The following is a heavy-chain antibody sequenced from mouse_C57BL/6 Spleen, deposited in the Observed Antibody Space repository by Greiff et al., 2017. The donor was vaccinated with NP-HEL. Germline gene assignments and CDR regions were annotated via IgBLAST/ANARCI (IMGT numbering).Heavy chain of an antibody. D-gene: IGHD2-2*01. CDR1: GYTFTSYW. V-gene: IGHV1-55*01. J-gene: IGHJ4*01. CDR2: IYPGSGST. Sequence: QVQLQQPGAELVKPGASVKMSCKASGYTFTSYWITWVKQRPGQGLEWIGDIYPGSGSTNYNEKFKSKATLTLDTSSSTAYMQLSSLTSEDSAVYYCARGVTMDYWGQGTSVTVSS. CDR3: ARGVTMDY.